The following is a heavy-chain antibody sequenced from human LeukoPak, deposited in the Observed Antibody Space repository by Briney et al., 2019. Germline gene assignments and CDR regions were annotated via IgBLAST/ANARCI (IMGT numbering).Heavy chain of an antibody. J-gene: IGHJ6*03. CDR2: ISGSGGST. V-gene: IGHV3-23*01. D-gene: IGHD3-9*01. CDR3: AKDGGEYYDTLTGYYPRLYYMDV. Sequence: EPGGSLRLSCAASGFTFSSYAMSWVRQAPGKGLEWVSAISGSGGSTYYADSVKGRFTISRDNSKNTLYLQMNSLRAEDTAVYYCAKDGGEYYDTLTGYYPRLYYMDVWGKGTTVTISS. CDR1: GFTFSSYA.